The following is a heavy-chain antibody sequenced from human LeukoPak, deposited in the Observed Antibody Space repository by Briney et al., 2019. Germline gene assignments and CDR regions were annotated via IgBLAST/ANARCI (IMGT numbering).Heavy chain of an antibody. CDR3: AREAYSCGWPIDY. D-gene: IGHD6-19*01. V-gene: IGHV3-74*01. CDR2: INSDGSST. J-gene: IGHJ4*02. CDR1: GFTFSSYW. Sequence: PGGSLRLSCAASGFTFSSYWMHWVRQAPGKGLVWVSRINSDGSSTSYADSVKGRFTISRDNAKNTLYLQMNSLRAEDTAVYYCAREAYSCGWPIDYWGQGTLVTVSS.